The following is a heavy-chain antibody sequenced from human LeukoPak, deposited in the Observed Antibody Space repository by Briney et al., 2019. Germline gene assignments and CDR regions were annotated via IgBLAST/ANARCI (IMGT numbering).Heavy chain of an antibody. Sequence: GGSLRLSCAASGFTFSSYAMSWVRQAPGKGLEWVSAISGSGGSTYYADSVKGRFTISRDNSKNTLYLQMNSLRAEDTAVCYCAKDPENYDILTGYFDYWGQGTLVTVSS. CDR3: AKDPENYDILTGYFDY. CDR1: GFTFSSYA. J-gene: IGHJ4*02. CDR2: ISGSGGST. V-gene: IGHV3-23*01. D-gene: IGHD3-9*01.